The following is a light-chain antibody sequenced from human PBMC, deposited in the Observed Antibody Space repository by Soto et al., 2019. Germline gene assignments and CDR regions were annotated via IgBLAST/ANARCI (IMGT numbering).Light chain of an antibody. J-gene: IGLJ1*01. Sequence: QSALTQPASVSGSPGQSITISCTGADSDIGGYDYVSWYQQHPGKAPKLMIYDVSERPSGVPDRFSGSKSGNTASLTISGLQPEDEADYYCSSYAGIYTYVFGTGTKLTVL. CDR3: SSYAGIYTYV. CDR2: DVS. CDR1: DSDIGGYDY. V-gene: IGLV2-11*01.